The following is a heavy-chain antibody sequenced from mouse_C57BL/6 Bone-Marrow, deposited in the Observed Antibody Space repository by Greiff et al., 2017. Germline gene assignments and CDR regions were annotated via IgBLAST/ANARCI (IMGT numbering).Heavy chain of an antibody. Sequence: VQLQQSGAELVRPGASVKLSCTASGFNIKDDYMHWVKQRPEQGLEWIGWIDPENGDTEYASKFQGKATITADTSSNTAYLQLSSLTSEDTAVYYCTTSGFFFAYGGQGTLVTVSA. CDR2: IDPENGDT. CDR3: TTSGFFFAY. J-gene: IGHJ3*01. CDR1: GFNIKDDY. D-gene: IGHD3-1*01. V-gene: IGHV14-4*01.